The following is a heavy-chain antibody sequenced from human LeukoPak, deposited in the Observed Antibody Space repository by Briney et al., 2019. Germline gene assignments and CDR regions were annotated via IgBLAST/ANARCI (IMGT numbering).Heavy chain of an antibody. V-gene: IGHV4-34*01. J-gene: IGHJ6*03. Sequence: SETLSLTCAVYGGSFSGYYWSWIRQPPGKGLEWIGEINHSGSTNYNPSLKSRVTISVDTSKNQFSLKLSSVTAADTAVYYCAREVLLWFGNRYYMDVWGKGTTVTISS. D-gene: IGHD3-10*01. CDR3: AREVLLWFGNRYYMDV. CDR1: GGSFSGYY. CDR2: INHSGST.